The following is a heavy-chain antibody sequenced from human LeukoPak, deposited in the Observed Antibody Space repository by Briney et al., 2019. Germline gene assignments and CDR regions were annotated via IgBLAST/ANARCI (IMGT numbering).Heavy chain of an antibody. CDR3: ARQVKVGGLIGYYFDS. J-gene: IGHJ4*02. CDR2: IYYSGST. Sequence: KPSETLSLTCTLSGGSISSSAYYWGWIRQPPGKGLEWIGSIYYSGSTYYNPSLKSRVTISVDTSKNQFSLKLSSVTAADTAVYHCARQVKVGGLIGYYFDSWGQGTLVTVSS. V-gene: IGHV4-39*01. D-gene: IGHD3-16*01. CDR1: GGSISSSAYY.